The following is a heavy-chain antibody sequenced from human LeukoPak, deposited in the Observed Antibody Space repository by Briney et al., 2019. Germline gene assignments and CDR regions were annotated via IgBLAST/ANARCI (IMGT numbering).Heavy chain of an antibody. V-gene: IGHV4-39*07. CDR1: GGSISSSSYY. J-gene: IGHJ6*02. CDR3: ARADWNDVFYYYYGMDV. D-gene: IGHD1-1*01. CDR2: INHSGST. Sequence: SETLSLTCTVSGGSISSSSYYWSWIRQPPGKGLEWIGEINHSGSTNYNPSLKSRVTISVDTSKNQFSLKLSSVTAADTAVYHCARADWNDVFYYYYGMDVWGQGTTVTVSS.